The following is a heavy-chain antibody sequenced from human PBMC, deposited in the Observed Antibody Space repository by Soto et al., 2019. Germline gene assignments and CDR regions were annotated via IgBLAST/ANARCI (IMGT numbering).Heavy chain of an antibody. D-gene: IGHD6-13*01. J-gene: IGHJ5*02. CDR3: ARAALGQQLAYNWSDL. CDR2: VFHTGST. V-gene: IGHV4-4*02. Sequence: QVQLQESGPGLVKPSGTLSLTCAVSGGSISSDNWWTWVRQPPGKGLEWLGEVFHTGSTTYNPSLKNRVTISLVTSKHPVSLKLTSVTAADPAVYYCARAALGQQLAYNWSDLCGQGTLVTVSS. CDR1: GGSISSDNW.